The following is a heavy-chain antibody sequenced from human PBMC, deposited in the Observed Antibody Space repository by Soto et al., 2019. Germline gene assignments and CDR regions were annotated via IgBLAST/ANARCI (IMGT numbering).Heavy chain of an antibody. Sequence: EVQLVESGGVVVQPGGSLRLSCAASGFTFDDYTMHWVRQTPEKGLEWVSLITWGGGSTFYANSVRGRFTISRDNIKHSLSLQMSSLRTEDTALYYCARERGRITDHWGQGTLVTVSS. CDR3: ARERGRITDH. CDR1: GFTFDDYT. V-gene: IGHV3-43*01. CDR2: ITWGGGST. J-gene: IGHJ4*02. D-gene: IGHD1-20*01.